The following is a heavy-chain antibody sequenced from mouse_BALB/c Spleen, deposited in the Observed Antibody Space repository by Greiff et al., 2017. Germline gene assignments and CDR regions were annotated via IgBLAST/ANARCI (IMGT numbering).Heavy chain of an antibody. J-gene: IGHJ1*01. D-gene: IGHD1-1*01. CDR2: ISYSGST. CDR1: GDSITSGY. CDR3: ARCPHYYGSSYWYFDV. Sequence: VQLKESGPSLVKPSQTLSLTCSVTGDSITSGYWNWIRKFPGNKLEYMGYISYSGSTYYNPSLKSRISITRDTSKNQYYLQLNSVTTEDTATYYCARCPHYYGSSYWYFDVWGAGTTVTVSS. V-gene: IGHV3-8*02.